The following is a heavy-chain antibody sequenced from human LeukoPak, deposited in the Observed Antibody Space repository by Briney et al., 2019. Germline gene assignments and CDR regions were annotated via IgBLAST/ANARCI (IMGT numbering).Heavy chain of an antibody. Sequence: PGGSLRLSCAASGFTFSSYGMHWVRQAPGKGLEWVAVISYDGSNKYYADSVKGRFTISRDNAKNTLYLQMNSLRAEDTAVYYCTLGATTGPWAFDIWGQGTMVTVSS. CDR3: TLGATTGPWAFDI. D-gene: IGHD1-26*01. CDR2: ISYDGSNK. V-gene: IGHV3-30*03. CDR1: GFTFSSYG. J-gene: IGHJ3*02.